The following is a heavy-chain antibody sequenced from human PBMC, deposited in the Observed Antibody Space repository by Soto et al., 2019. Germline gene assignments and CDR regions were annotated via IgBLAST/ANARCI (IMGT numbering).Heavy chain of an antibody. CDR1: GYAFTTYY. CDR2: INPTDNRK. CDR3: AREAHTYSGMDV. V-gene: IGHV1-46*01. Sequence: QVHLEQSGPEMRKPGASVTVSCKASGYAFTTYYIHWVRQAPGQGLEWMGVINPTDNRKTYSQIFQGRVTMTRDTSTSTVYMDLRSLRSEDTAIYYCAREAHTYSGMDVWGQGTTVTVS. J-gene: IGHJ6*02.